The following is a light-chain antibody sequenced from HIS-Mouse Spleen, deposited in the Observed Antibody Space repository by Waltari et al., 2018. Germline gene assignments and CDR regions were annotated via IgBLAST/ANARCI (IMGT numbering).Light chain of an antibody. J-gene: IGLJ2*01. CDR2: EDG. V-gene: IGLV3-10*01. CDR1: ALPKKY. Sequence: SYELTQPPSVSVSPGQTARITCSGDALPKKYAYWYQQKSGQAPVLVIYEDGKRPSGIPERFSGSSSGTMATLTISGAQVEYEADYYCYSTDSSGNHRVFGGGTKLTVL. CDR3: YSTDSSGNHRV.